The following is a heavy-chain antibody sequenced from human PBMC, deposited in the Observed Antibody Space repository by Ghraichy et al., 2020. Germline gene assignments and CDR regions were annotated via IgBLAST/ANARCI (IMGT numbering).Heavy chain of an antibody. J-gene: IGHJ4*02. Sequence: GESLKISCAASGFTVSSNYMSWVRQAPGKGLEWVSVIYSGGSTYYADSVKGRFTISRDNSKNTLYLHMNSLRAEDTAVYYCARGVVTTATLLDYWGQGTVVTVSS. V-gene: IGHV3-53*01. CDR2: IYSGGST. CDR1: GFTVSSNY. D-gene: IGHD4-17*01. CDR3: ARGVVTTATLLDY.